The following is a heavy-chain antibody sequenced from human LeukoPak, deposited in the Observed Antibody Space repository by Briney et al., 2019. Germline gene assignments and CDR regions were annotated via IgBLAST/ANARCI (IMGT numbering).Heavy chain of an antibody. J-gene: IGHJ4*02. D-gene: IGHD4-17*01. CDR3: AKDGFLAATVTD. Sequence: GGTLRLSCAASRFTFSTFTMNWVRQAPGKGLEWVSGISDGGHSTYYADSVKGRFTISRDNSKDTVYLLMNSLRAEDTATYYCAKDGFLAATVTDWGQGTLVTVSP. V-gene: IGHV3-23*01. CDR2: ISDGGHST. CDR1: RFTFSTFT.